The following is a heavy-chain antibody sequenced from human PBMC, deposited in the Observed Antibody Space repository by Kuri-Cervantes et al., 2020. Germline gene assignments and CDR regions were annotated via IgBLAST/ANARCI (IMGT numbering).Heavy chain of an antibody. CDR3: ARGRITISGVVIMSLRAFDI. CDR1: GASFSGYY. CDR2: INHSGST. J-gene: IGHJ3*02. Sequence: ESLKISCAVDGASFSGYYCSWIRHPPGKGLEWIGEINHSGSTNYNPSLKSRVTITVDTSKNQFSLKLSSVTAADTAVYYCARGRITISGVVIMSLRAFDIWGQGTMVTVSS. V-gene: IGHV4-34*01. D-gene: IGHD3-3*01.